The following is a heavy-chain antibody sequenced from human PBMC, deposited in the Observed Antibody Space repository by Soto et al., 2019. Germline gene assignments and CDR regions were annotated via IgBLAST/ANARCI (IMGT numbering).Heavy chain of an antibody. V-gene: IGHV1-18*01. CDR3: ARVTGIRFLEWLLSDYYYYMVV. CDR1: GYTFTSYG. J-gene: IGHJ6*03. Sequence: ASVKVSCKASGYTFTSYGISWVRQAPGQGLEWMGWISAYNGNTNYAQKLQGRVTMTTDTSTSTAYMELRSLRSDDTAVYYCARVTGIRFLEWLLSDYYYYMVVWGKGTTVTVSS. D-gene: IGHD3-3*01. CDR2: ISAYNGNT.